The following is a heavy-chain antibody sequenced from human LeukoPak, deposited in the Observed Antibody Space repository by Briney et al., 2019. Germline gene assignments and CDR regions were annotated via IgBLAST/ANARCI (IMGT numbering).Heavy chain of an antibody. CDR2: IYFSGTT. Sequence: RTSQTLSLTCTVSGVSISSGAYCWSWIRQLPGKGLEWIGYIYFSGTTYYNPSLESRLIISVDTSKNQFSLRLSSVTAADTAVYYCARSPGSRHGDSWYAGYFDYWGQGALVTVSS. CDR3: ARSPGSRHGDSWYAGYFDY. J-gene: IGHJ4*02. V-gene: IGHV4-31*03. CDR1: GVSISSGAYC. D-gene: IGHD2-2*01.